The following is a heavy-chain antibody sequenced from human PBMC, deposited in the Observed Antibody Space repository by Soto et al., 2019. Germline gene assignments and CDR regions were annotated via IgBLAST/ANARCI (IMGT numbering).Heavy chain of an antibody. Sequence: GGSLRLSCAASGFTFSDYYMSWIRQAPGKGLEWVSYISSSGSTIYYADSVKGRFTISRDNAKNSLYLQMNSLRAEDTAVYYCARVEYSGYVNPTHAFDIWGQGTMVTVSS. CDR3: ARVEYSGYVNPTHAFDI. D-gene: IGHD5-12*01. J-gene: IGHJ3*02. CDR1: GFTFSDYY. V-gene: IGHV3-11*01. CDR2: ISSSGSTI.